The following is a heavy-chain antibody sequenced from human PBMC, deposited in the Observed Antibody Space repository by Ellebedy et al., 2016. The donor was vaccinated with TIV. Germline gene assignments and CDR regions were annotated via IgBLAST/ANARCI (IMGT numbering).Heavy chain of an antibody. V-gene: IGHV3-33*06. J-gene: IGHJ4*02. Sequence: GESLKISCAASGFTFSDYYMSWIRQAPGKGLEWVAVIWYDGSNKYYADSVKGRFTISRDNSKNTLYLQMNSLRAEDTAVYYCAKVPRPQTTHRWIQLWSPFDYWGQGTLVTVSS. CDR1: GFTFSDYY. CDR3: AKVPRPQTTHRWIQLWSPFDY. CDR2: IWYDGSNK. D-gene: IGHD5-18*01.